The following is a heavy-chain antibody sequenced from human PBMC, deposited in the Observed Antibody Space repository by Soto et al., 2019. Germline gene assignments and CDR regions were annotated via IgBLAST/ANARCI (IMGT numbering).Heavy chain of an antibody. CDR1: GYSFTSYW. D-gene: IGHD3-22*01. J-gene: IGHJ4*02. CDR2: IYPGDSDT. CDR3: ARKGYYDSSGYLNPEPYFDY. V-gene: IGHV5-51*01. Sequence: PGESLKISCKGSGYSFTSYWIGWVRQMPGKGLEWMGIIYPGDSDTRYSPSFQGQVTISADKSISTTYLQWSSLKASDTAMYYCARKGYYDSSGYLNPEPYFDYWGQGTLVTVSS.